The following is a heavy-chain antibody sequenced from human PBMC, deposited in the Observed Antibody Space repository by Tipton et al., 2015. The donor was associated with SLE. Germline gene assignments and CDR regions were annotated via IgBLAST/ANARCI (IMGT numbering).Heavy chain of an antibody. CDR1: GYSISSGYY. CDR2: IYHSGST. D-gene: IGHD3-16*02. V-gene: IGHV4-38-2*01. Sequence: TLSLTCAVSGYSISSGYYWGWIRQPPGKGLEWIGYIYHSGSTYYNPSLKSRVTISVDRSKNQFSLKLSSVTAADTAVYYCARGIMITFGGVIHFDYWGQGTPIIVSS. J-gene: IGHJ4*02. CDR3: ARGIMITFGGVIHFDY.